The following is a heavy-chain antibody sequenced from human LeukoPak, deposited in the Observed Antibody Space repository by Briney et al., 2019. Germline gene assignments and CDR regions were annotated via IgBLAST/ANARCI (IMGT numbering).Heavy chain of an antibody. CDR2: IWYDGSKK. J-gene: IGHJ4*02. V-gene: IGHV3-33*01. CDR3: ARDLCSTTSCLDY. Sequence: GGSLRLSCAASGFTFSNYGMFWVRQAPGKGLEWVAVIWYDGSKKYYVDSVKGRFTISREDSENTLYLQMNSLRAEDTAVYYCARDLCSTTSCLDYWGQGTLVTVSP. D-gene: IGHD2-2*01. CDR1: GFTFSNYG.